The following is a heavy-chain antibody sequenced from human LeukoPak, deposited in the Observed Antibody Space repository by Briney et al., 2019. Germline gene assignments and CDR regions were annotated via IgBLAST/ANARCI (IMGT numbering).Heavy chain of an antibody. D-gene: IGHD3-3*01. Sequence: GGSLRLSCAASGFTFSSYSMNWVRQAPGKGLEWVSSISSSSSYIYYADSVKGRFTISRDNAKNSLYLQMNSLRAEDTAVYYCASGASPATYYDFWSGYLAWFDPWGQGTLVTASS. J-gene: IGHJ5*02. CDR3: ASGASPATYYDFWSGYLAWFDP. CDR1: GFTFSSYS. CDR2: ISSSSSYI. V-gene: IGHV3-21*01.